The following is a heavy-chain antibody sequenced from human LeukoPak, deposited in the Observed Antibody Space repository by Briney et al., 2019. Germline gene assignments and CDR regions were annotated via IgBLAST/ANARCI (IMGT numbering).Heavy chain of an antibody. CDR2: ISYDGSNK. J-gene: IGHJ6*02. CDR3: ARGEGDYYGSGSYYLTYYYYYGMDV. D-gene: IGHD3-10*01. Sequence: GRSLRLSCAASGFTFSSYAMHWVRQAPGKGLEWVAVISYDGSNKYYADSVKGRFTISRDNAKNSLYLQMNSLRAEDTAVYYCARGEGDYYGSGSYYLTYYYYYGMDVWGQGTTVTVSS. CDR1: GFTFSSYA. V-gene: IGHV3-30-3*01.